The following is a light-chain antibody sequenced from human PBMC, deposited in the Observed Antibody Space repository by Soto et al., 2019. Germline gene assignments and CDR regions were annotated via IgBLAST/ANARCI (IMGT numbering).Light chain of an antibody. CDR3: SSYRASSTTHYV. V-gene: IGLV2-14*03. CDR1: SSDVGGYNY. Sequence: QAVVTQPASLSESPGQSITISCTGTSSDVGGYNYVSWYQQHPGKGPKLMIYDVSNRPSGVSNRFSGSKSGNTASLTISGLQAEDEADYYCSSYRASSTTHYVFGTGTKVTVL. J-gene: IGLJ1*01. CDR2: DVS.